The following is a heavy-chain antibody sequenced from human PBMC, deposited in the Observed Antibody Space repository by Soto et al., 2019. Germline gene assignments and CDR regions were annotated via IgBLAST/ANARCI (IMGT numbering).Heavy chain of an antibody. CDR1: GGTFSSYA. Sequence: SVKVSCKASGGTFSSYAISWVRQAPGQGLEWMGGIIPIFGTANYAQKLQGRVTITADESTSTAYMELSSLRSEDTAVYYCAKAYSSGYYGYFDYWGKGTLVTVSS. D-gene: IGHD3-22*01. J-gene: IGHJ4*02. V-gene: IGHV1-69*13. CDR2: IIPIFGTA. CDR3: AKAYSSGYYGYFDY.